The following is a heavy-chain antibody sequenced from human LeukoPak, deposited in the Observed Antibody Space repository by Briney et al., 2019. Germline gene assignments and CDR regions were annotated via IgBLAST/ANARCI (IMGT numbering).Heavy chain of an antibody. CDR1: GFTVSTNY. CDR2: SYTGGTT. J-gene: IGHJ4*02. Sequence: GGSLRLSCAASGFTVSTNYMSWVRQAPGKGLEWVSVSYTGGTTNYADSVKGRFTISRDTSKNMLYLQMTSLRAEDTAVYYCAKERGSWSFDYWGQGTLVTVSS. V-gene: IGHV3-66*01. D-gene: IGHD6-13*01. CDR3: AKERGSWSFDY.